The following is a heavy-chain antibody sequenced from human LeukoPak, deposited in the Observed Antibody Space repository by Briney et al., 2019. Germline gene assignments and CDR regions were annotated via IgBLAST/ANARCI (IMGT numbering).Heavy chain of an antibody. V-gene: IGHV3-30*03. J-gene: IGHJ6*03. CDR1: GFTFSSYA. CDR2: ISYDGSNK. Sequence: GGSLRLSCAASGFTFSSYAMSWVRQAPGKGLEWVAVISYDGSNKYYADSVKGRFTISRDNSKNTLYLQMNSLRAEDTAVYYCARDGIHSSSWYYYYYMDVWGKGTTVTVSS. D-gene: IGHD6-13*01. CDR3: ARDGIHSSSWYYYYYMDV.